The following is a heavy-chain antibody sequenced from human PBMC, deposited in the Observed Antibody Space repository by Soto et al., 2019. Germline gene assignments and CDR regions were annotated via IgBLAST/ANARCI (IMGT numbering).Heavy chain of an antibody. CDR2: ISSSISYT. V-gene: IGHV3-11*06. J-gene: IGHJ4*02. Sequence: QVQLVESGGGLVKPGGSLTLSCAASGFSLSDYSMSWIRQAPGKGLEWVSYISSSISYTHYADSVKGRFTASRDNAKNSVFLHLNSLRAEDTSVYYCARDGQTYGQGDYRGQGTLVT. CDR3: ARDGQTYGQGDY. CDR1: GFSLSDYS. D-gene: IGHD3-10*01.